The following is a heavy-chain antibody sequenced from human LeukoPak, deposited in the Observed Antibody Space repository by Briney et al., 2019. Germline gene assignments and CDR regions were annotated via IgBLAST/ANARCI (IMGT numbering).Heavy chain of an antibody. Sequence: PSETLSLTCTVSGGSISSYYWSWIRQPPGKGLEWIGYIYYSGSTNYNPSLKSRVTISVDTSKNQFSLKLSSVTAADTAVYYCARVNAQWLAYFDYWAREPWSPSPQ. D-gene: IGHD6-19*01. J-gene: IGHJ4*02. CDR1: GGSISSYY. V-gene: IGHV4-59*01. CDR3: ARVNAQWLAYFDY. CDR2: IYYSGST.